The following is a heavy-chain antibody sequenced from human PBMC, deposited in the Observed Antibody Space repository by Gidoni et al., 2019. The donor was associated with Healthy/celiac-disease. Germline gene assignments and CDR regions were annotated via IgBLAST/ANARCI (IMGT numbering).Heavy chain of an antibody. J-gene: IGHJ6*03. CDR2: IYYSGST. Sequence: QLQLQESGPGLVKPSETLSLTCTVSGGSISSSSYYWGWIRQPPGKGLEWIGSIYYSGSTYYNPSLKSRVTISVDTSKNQFSLKLSSVTAADTAVYYCARDGYCSSTSCYRGPDYMDVWGKGTTVTVSS. D-gene: IGHD2-2*02. CDR1: GGSISSSSYY. CDR3: ARDGYCSSTSCYRGPDYMDV. V-gene: IGHV4-39*01.